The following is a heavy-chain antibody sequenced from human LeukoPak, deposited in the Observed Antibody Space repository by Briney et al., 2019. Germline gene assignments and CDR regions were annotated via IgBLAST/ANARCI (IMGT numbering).Heavy chain of an antibody. J-gene: IGHJ5*02. CDR3: ARGHYDSSGYYYGGLNP. D-gene: IGHD3-22*01. Sequence: GGSLRLSCAASGFTFSGFAFHWVRQAPGKGLEWVSVIYSGGSTYYADSVKGRFTISRDNSKNTLYLQMNSLRAEDTAVYYCARGHYDSSGYYYGGLNPWGQGTLVTVSS. CDR2: IYSGGST. CDR1: GFTFSGFA. V-gene: IGHV3-66*01.